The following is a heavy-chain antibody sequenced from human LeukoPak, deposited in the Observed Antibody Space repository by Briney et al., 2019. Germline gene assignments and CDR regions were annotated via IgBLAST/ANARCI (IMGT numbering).Heavy chain of an antibody. V-gene: IGHV3-21*01. CDR3: ARSHYYDSSDSRGAFDI. J-gene: IGHJ3*02. CDR2: ISSSSSYI. Sequence: GGSLRLSCAASGFTFSSYGMNWVRQAPGKGLEWVSSISSSSSYIYYADSVKGRFTISRDNAKNSLYLQMNSLRAEDTAVYYCARSHYYDSSDSRGAFDIWGQGTMVTVSS. CDR1: GFTFSSYG. D-gene: IGHD3-22*01.